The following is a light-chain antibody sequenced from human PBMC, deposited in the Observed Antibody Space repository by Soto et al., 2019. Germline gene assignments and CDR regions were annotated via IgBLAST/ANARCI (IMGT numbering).Light chain of an antibody. CDR1: QSVSSNF. J-gene: IGKJ1*01. V-gene: IGKV3-20*01. CDR2: GAS. CDR3: QLYGTSPKP. Sequence: EIVLTQSPGTLSLSPGERTTLSCRASQSVSSNFLDWYQQKPGQAPRLLIYGASSRATGIPDRFSGSGSGTDFTLSISRLEPEDFAVYYCQLYGTSPKPFGQGTKVDIK.